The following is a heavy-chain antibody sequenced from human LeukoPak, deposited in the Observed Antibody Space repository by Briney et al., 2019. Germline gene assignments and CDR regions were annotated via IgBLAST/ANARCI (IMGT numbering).Heavy chain of an antibody. CDR1: GGSFSGYY. D-gene: IGHD3-16*02. CDR2: INHSGST. CDR3: ARAGRHDYVWGSYRYPPTDY. J-gene: IGHJ4*02. V-gene: IGHV4-34*01. Sequence: SETLSLTCAVYGGSFSGYYWSWIRQPPGKGLEWIGEINHSGSTNYNPSLKSGVTISVDTSKPQFSLNLSSVPPADTAVYYWARAGRHDYVWGSYRYPPTDYWGQGTLVTVSS.